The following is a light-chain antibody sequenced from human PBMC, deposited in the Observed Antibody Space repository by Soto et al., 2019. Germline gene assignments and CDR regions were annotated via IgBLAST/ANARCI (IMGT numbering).Light chain of an antibody. V-gene: IGKV1D-16*01. Sequence: IQMTQSPSSVSASVGDTVTITCRASQLISSWLAWYQQKPGKAPKLLIYAASNLQSGVPSRFSGSGSGTEFTLTISSLQTDDLATYYCQQYNSYPLTVGGGTKGEIK. CDR2: AAS. CDR1: QLISSW. J-gene: IGKJ4*01. CDR3: QQYNSYPLT.